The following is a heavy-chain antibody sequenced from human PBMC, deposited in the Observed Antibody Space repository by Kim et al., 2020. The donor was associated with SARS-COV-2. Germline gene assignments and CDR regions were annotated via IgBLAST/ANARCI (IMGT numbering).Heavy chain of an antibody. CDR3: AKDSGRGAFDY. Sequence: GGSLRLSCAASGFSMSGNAMSWVRQAPGKGLEWVAAIGGSDDRTASADSVEGRCSISRDKSKNTLYLQMNILRAEDTAVYYCAKDSGRGAFDYWGQGTLV. D-gene: IGHD3-10*01. V-gene: IGHV3-23*01. J-gene: IGHJ4*02. CDR2: IGGSDDRT. CDR1: GFSMSGNA.